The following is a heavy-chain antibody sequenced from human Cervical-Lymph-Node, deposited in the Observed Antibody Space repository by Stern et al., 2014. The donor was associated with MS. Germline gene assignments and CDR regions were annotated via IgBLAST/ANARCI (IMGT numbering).Heavy chain of an antibody. CDR2: IFSNDEK. Sequence: QVTLRESGPVLVKPTETLTLTCTVSGFSLSNPRMGVSWIRQLPGKALEWLAHIFSNDEKSYSTSLKSRLTISKDTSKSQVVLTMTNMDPEDTATYYCARIRYSGTYSSDYWGQGTLVTVSS. CDR3: ARIRYSGTYSSDY. CDR1: GFSLSNPRMG. J-gene: IGHJ4*02. V-gene: IGHV2-26*01. D-gene: IGHD1-26*01.